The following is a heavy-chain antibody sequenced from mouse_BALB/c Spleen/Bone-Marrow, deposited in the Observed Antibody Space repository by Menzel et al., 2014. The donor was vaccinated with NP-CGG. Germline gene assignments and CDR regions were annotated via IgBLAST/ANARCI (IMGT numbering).Heavy chain of an antibody. J-gene: IGHJ3*01. V-gene: IGHV10-1*02. Sequence: VQLKESGGGLVQPKGSLKHSCAASGFNFNNYAMNWVRQAPGKGLQWAARIRINSNYFATYYADSVKDRFTVSRDDSQSSLFCKMTNLKPKAPAIYYCVRSDIVCFPYWAKGTL. CDR1: GFNFNNYA. CDR3: VRSDIVCFPY. CDR2: IRINSNYFAT.